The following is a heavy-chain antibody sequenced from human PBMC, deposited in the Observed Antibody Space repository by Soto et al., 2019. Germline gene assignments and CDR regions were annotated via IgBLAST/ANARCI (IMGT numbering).Heavy chain of an antibody. V-gene: IGHV1-69*04. Sequence: SVKVSCKASGGTFSSYTISWVRQAPGQGLEWMGRIIPILGIANYAQKFQGRVTITADKPTSTAYMELSSLRSEDTAVYYCARDGHTNSSAFDYWGQGTLVTVSS. CDR1: GGTFSSYT. CDR3: ARDGHTNSSAFDY. CDR2: IIPILGIA. J-gene: IGHJ4*02. D-gene: IGHD6-25*01.